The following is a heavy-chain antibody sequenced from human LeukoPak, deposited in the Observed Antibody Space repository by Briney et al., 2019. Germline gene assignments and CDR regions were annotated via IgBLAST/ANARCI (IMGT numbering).Heavy chain of an antibody. J-gene: IGHJ4*02. CDR3: ARGHVSIGP. Sequence: GGSLRLSCAASGFTFSTYWMSWVLQAPGKGLEWVAGIKEDGSEIYYVDSVKGRFTISRDNAKNSLYLQMNSLRAEDTAVYYCARGHVSIGPWGQGTLVTVSS. CDR2: IKEDGSEI. V-gene: IGHV3-7*01. CDR1: GFTFSTYW. D-gene: IGHD3-3*02.